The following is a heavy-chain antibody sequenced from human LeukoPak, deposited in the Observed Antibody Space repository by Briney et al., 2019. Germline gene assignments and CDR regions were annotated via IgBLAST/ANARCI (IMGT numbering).Heavy chain of an antibody. CDR2: IYYSGST. J-gene: IGHJ5*02. CDR3: ARRVSWNWFDP. CDR1: GGSISSSSYY. V-gene: IGHV4-39*01. D-gene: IGHD3-16*02. Sequence: SETLSLTCTVSGGSISSSSYYWGWLRQPPGKGLEWIGSIYYSGSTYYNPSLKSRVTISVDTSKNQFSLKLGSVTAADTAVYYCARRVSWNWFDPWGQGTLGTVSS.